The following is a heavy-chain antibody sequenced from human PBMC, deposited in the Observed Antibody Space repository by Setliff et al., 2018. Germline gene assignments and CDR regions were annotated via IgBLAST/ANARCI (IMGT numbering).Heavy chain of an antibody. Sequence: SETLSLTCGVYGGSFSGHFWTWIRQPPGKGLEWIGEINYSGRTTYNPSFKSRVIISADTSKNQFSLKLTSVTAADAGVYYCARGAGEYSGNYYRWGQGALVTVSS. D-gene: IGHD1-26*01. V-gene: IGHV4-34*01. CDR3: ARGAGEYSGNYYR. CDR1: GGSFSGHF. J-gene: IGHJ5*02. CDR2: INYSGRT.